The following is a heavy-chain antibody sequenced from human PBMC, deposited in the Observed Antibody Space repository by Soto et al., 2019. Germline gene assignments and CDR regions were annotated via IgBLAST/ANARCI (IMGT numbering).Heavy chain of an antibody. D-gene: IGHD5-18*01. CDR1: GDSVTSGDYY. CDR3: ARIPVDTYMTYWFDP. J-gene: IGHJ5*01. Sequence: SETLSLNCTVSGDSVTSGDYYWRWIRQPSGKGLEWIGYIYYSGKTNYSPSLKSRVAISLDTSHNQFSLKLSSVTAADTAVYFCARIPVDTYMTYWFDPWGQGTLVTVSS. CDR2: IYYSGKT. V-gene: IGHV4-61*08.